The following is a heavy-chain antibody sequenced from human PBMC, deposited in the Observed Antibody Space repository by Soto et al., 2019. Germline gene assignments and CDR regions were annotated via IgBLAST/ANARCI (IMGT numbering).Heavy chain of an antibody. CDR3: ARVFPSYCGGDCSYFDS. D-gene: IGHD2-21*02. J-gene: IGHJ4*02. V-gene: IGHV4-59*02. Sequence: QVQLQESGPGLVKASETLSLTCTVSGGSVNSYYWSWIRQPPGKGLEWIGYIFYSGSTKSNPSLKNRVTMSVDMSKNQFSLRLTSVTAADTAVYYCARVFPSYCGGDCSYFDSWGQGTLVTVSS. CDR2: IFYSGST. CDR1: GGSVNSYY.